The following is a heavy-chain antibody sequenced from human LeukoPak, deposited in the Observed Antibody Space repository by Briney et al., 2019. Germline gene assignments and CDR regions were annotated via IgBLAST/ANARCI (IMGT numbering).Heavy chain of an antibody. CDR3: ARDKDSSGYYYDY. CDR1: GGSIGSSSYY. J-gene: IGHJ4*02. CDR2: IYYSGTT. V-gene: IGHV4-39*07. Sequence: SETLSLTCTVSGGSIGSSSYYWGWIRQPPGKGLEWIGSIYYSGTTYYNPSLKSRVAISVDTSNNQFSLKLSSVTAADTAVYYCARDKDSSGYYYDYWGQGTLVTVSS. D-gene: IGHD3-22*01.